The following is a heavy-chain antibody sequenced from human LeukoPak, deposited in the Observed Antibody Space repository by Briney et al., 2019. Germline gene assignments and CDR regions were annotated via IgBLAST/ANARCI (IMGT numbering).Heavy chain of an antibody. J-gene: IGHJ4*02. V-gene: IGHV4-4*07. D-gene: IGHD3-10*01. CDR3: ARDEDGSGTYYLSY. CDR1: GGSISSFY. CDR2: LFTGGGT. Sequence: SETLSLTCTVSGGSISSFYWSWIRQPAGKGLEWIGRLFTGGGTNYNPSLKSRVNMSVDTSKNHFSLKLTSVTAADTAVYYCARDEDGSGTYYLSYWGQGTLVTVSS.